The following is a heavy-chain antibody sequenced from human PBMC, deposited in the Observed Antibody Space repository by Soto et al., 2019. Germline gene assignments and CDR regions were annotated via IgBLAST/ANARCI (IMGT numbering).Heavy chain of an antibody. CDR3: AKDLVNSGWTYFDY. V-gene: IGHV3-23*01. CDR1: GFTFSSYA. D-gene: IGHD6-19*01. J-gene: IGHJ4*02. CDR2: ISGSGGST. Sequence: GGSLRLSCAASGFTFSSYAMSWVRQAAVKGLEWGSAISGSGGSTYYADSVKGRFTISRDTSKNTLYLQMNSLRAEDTAVYFCAKDLVNSGWTYFDYWAKEPLFT.